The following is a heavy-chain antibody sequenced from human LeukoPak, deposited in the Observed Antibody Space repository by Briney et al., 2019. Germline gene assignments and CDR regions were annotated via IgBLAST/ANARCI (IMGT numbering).Heavy chain of an antibody. V-gene: IGHV3-9*01. D-gene: IGHD6-13*01. Sequence: GGSLRLSCAASGFTFDDYAMHWVRQAPGKSLEWVSGISWNSGSIGYADSVKGRFTISRDNAKNSLYLQMNSLRAEDTALYYCAKDFAAAGTGYFDYWGQGTLVTVSS. CDR1: GFTFDDYA. CDR3: AKDFAAAGTGYFDY. J-gene: IGHJ4*02. CDR2: ISWNSGSI.